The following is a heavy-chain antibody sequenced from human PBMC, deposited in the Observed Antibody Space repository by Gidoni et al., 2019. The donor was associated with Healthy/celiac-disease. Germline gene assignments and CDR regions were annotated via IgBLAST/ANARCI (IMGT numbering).Heavy chain of an antibody. CDR3: ARGHYDSSGYFGLYYYYGMDV. D-gene: IGHD3-22*01. CDR2: IYYSGST. J-gene: IGHJ6*02. V-gene: IGHV4-59*01. Sequence: GLEWIGYIYYSGSTNYNPSLKSRVTISVDTSKIQFSLKLCSVTAADTAVYYCARGHYDSSGYFGLYYYYGMDVWGHGTTVTVSS.